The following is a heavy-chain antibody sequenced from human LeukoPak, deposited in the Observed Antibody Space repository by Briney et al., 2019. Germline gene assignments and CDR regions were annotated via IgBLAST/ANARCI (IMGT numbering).Heavy chain of an antibody. CDR1: GFTCDYFA. V-gene: IGHV3-9*01. J-gene: IGHJ4*02. D-gene: IGHD6-13*01. Sequence: GTSLRLSCTASGFTCDYFAMDSVRQDTGKGLEWVSGISGNSGSIGYADSVKGRFTISRDNAKNSLYLQMNSLRAEDTALYYCAKDIGVLRYSSSWANFDYWGQGTLVTVSS. CDR3: AKDIGVLRYSSSWANFDY. CDR2: ISGNSGSI.